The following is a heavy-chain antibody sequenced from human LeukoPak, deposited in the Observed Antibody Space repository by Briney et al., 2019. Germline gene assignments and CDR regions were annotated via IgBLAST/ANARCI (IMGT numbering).Heavy chain of an antibody. D-gene: IGHD2-15*01. CDR3: ARAPHSSAGDNFDY. Sequence: GASGKVSCKASGYTFTSFHMHWVRQAPGLGLEGMGIINPSGGGTSYPQKFQGRVTMTRDTSTSTVYMELSSLRSEDTAVYYCARAPHSSAGDNFDYWGQGTLVTVSS. CDR2: INPSGGGT. CDR1: GYTFTSFH. J-gene: IGHJ4*02. V-gene: IGHV1-46*01.